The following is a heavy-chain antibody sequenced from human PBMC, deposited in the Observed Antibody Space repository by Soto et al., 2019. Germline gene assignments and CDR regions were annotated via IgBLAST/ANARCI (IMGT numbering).Heavy chain of an antibody. V-gene: IGHV1-2*04. D-gene: IGHD3-3*01. CDR3: ARGGRSDFWSGYLQYYYYMDV. CDR1: GYTFTGYY. CDR2: INPNSGGT. J-gene: IGHJ6*03. Sequence: GASVKVSCKASGYTFTGYYMHWVRQAPGQGLEWMGWINPNSGGTNYAQKFQGWVTMTRDTSISTAYMELSRLRSDDTAVYYCARGGRSDFWSGYLQYYYYMDVWGKGTTVTVSS.